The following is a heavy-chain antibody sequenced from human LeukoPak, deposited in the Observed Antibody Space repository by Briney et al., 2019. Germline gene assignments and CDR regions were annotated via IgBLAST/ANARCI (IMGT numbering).Heavy chain of an antibody. D-gene: IGHD3-10*01. CDR3: ASGSGSYRTPYYYMDV. V-gene: IGHV3-53*01. Sequence: GGSLRLSCAASGFTVSSNYMSWVRQAPGKGLEWVSVIYSGGSTYYADSVKGRFTISRDNSKNTLYLQMNSLRAEDTAVYYCASGSGSYRTPYYYMDVWGTGTTVTVPS. CDR1: GFTVSSNY. J-gene: IGHJ6*03. CDR2: IYSGGST.